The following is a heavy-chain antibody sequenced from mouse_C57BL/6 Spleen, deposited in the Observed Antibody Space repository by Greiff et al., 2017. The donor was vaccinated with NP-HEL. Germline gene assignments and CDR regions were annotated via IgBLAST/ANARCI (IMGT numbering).Heavy chain of an antibody. CDR3: ARGAYYDYDGVPSDY. J-gene: IGHJ2*01. Sequence: QVQLQQPGAELVKPGASVKLSCKASGYTFTSYWMHWVKQMPGQGLEWIGMIHPNSGSTNYNEKFKSKATLTVDKSSSTAYMQLSSLTSEDSAVYYCARGAYYDYDGVPSDYWGQGTTLTVSS. CDR1: GYTFTSYW. V-gene: IGHV1-64*01. D-gene: IGHD2-4*01. CDR2: IHPNSGST.